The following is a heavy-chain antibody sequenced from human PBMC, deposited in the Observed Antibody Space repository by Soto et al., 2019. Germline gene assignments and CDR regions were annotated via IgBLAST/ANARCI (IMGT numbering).Heavy chain of an antibody. CDR1: GYTFTGYY. J-gene: IGHJ6*02. Sequence: ASVKVSCKVSGYTFTGYYMHWVRQAPGQGLEWMGWINPNSGGTNYAQKFQGRVTMTRDTSISTAYMELSRLRSDDTAVYYCARPPAYYYYGMDVWGQGTTVTVSS. CDR2: INPNSGGT. V-gene: IGHV1-2*02. CDR3: ARPPAYYYYGMDV.